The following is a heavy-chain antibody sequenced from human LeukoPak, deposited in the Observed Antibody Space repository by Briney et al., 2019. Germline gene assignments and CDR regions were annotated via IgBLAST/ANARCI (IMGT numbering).Heavy chain of an antibody. CDR3: ARVYDSYGYGPDY. J-gene: IGHJ4*02. V-gene: IGHV3-74*01. CDR1: GFTFSSYW. Sequence: QPGGSLRLSCAASGFTFSSYWMHWVRQAPGKGLVWVSRINSDGSTTSYADSVKGRFTISRDNAKSTLYLQMNSLRAEDTAVYYCARVYDSYGYGPDYWGQGTLVTVS. D-gene: IGHD5-18*01. CDR2: INSDGSTT.